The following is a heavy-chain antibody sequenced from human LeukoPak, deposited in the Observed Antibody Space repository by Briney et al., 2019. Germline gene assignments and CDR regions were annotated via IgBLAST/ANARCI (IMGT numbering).Heavy chain of an antibody. CDR1: GGSFSGYY. CDR3: ARQARIYYDSSGYSRSFDY. CDR2: INHSGST. V-gene: IGHV4-34*01. J-gene: IGHJ4*02. Sequence: SETLSLTCAVYGGSFSGYYWSWIRQPPGKGLEWIGEINHSGSTNYNPSLKSRVTISVDTSKNQFSLKLSSVTAADTAVYYRARQARIYYDSSGYSRSFDYWGQGTLVTVSS. D-gene: IGHD3-22*01.